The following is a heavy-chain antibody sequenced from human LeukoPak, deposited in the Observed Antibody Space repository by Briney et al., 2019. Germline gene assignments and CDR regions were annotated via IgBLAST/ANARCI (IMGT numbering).Heavy chain of an antibody. CDR2: IYYSGTT. J-gene: IGHJ4*02. Sequence: PSETLSLTCTVSGGSISSYYWSWIRQPPGKGLEWIGYIYYSGTTNYNPSLKSRVTISVDTSKNQFSLKLSSVTAADTAVYYCARKIDYSNLYYFDYWGQGTLVTVSS. V-gene: IGHV4-59*01. CDR3: ARKIDYSNLYYFDY. CDR1: GGSISSYY. D-gene: IGHD4-4*01.